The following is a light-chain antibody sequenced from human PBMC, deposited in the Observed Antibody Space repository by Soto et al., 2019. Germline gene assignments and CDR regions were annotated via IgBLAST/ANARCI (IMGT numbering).Light chain of an antibody. V-gene: IGLV1-44*01. Sequence: QSALTQPPSASGTPGQRVTISCSGSSSNIGSNSVNWYQQLPGTAPKILIYSNSQRPSGVPDRFSGSKSGTSASLAISGLQSEDEADYYCGVWDDSVNVRYLFGTGTKVTVL. CDR3: GVWDDSVNVRYL. J-gene: IGLJ1*01. CDR1: SSNIGSNS. CDR2: SNS.